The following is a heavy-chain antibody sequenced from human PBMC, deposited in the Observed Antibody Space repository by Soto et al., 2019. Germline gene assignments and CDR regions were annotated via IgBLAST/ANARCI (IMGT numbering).Heavy chain of an antibody. CDR1: GFTFSSSW. Sequence: GGSLRLSCAASGFTFSSSWMSWVRQAPGKGLEWVANIKQDGSDKYYVDSVKGRFTISRDNAKNSLYLQMDSLRAEDTAVYYCAREYRYLFDYWGQGTLVTVSS. D-gene: IGHD5-18*01. J-gene: IGHJ4*02. CDR2: IKQDGSDK. V-gene: IGHV3-7*01. CDR3: AREYRYLFDY.